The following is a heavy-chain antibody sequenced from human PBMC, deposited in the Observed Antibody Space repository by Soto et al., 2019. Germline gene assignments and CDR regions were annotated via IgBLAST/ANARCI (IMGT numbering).Heavy chain of an antibody. Sequence: QLHLVQSGAVVKKPGASVTVSCSASGYPVTAYYMHWVRQAPGRGLEWMGGINPATGAAKYTQTCQGRVTMTRETSTRPVFMELSGLTSSDTAVFYWAGGGGVGVAGSAAFDMWGQGTLVTVSS. CDR3: AGGGGVGVAGSAAFDM. CDR2: INPATGAA. CDR1: GYPVTAYY. J-gene: IGHJ3*02. V-gene: IGHV1-2*02. D-gene: IGHD3-3*01.